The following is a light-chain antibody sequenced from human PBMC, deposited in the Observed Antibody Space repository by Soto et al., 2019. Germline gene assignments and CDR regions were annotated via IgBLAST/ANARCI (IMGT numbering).Light chain of an antibody. CDR1: QSIRSF. J-gene: IGKJ2*01. Sequence: DIPMTQSPSSLSASVGDRVTITCRASQSIRSFLNWYQVKPGKAPKVLIYAAFSLQSGIPSRFSGSGSGTDFTLTISRQQPEDFSTYYCQQTYSAQQTFGQGTKLEIK. V-gene: IGKV1-39*01. CDR2: AAF. CDR3: QQTYSAQQT.